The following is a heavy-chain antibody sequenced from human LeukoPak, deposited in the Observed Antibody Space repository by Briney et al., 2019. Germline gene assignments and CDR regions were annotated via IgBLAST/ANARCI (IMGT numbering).Heavy chain of an antibody. CDR3: ARGRGSSWYFDY. V-gene: IGHV3-23*01. J-gene: IGHJ4*02. D-gene: IGHD6-13*01. CDR2: ISGSGGST. Sequence: GGSLRLSCAASGFTFSSYAMSWVRQAPGKGLEWVSTISGSGGSTYYADSVKGRFTISRDNSKNTLYLQMNSLRAEDTAVYYCARGRGSSWYFDYWGQGTLVTVSS. CDR1: GFTFSSYA.